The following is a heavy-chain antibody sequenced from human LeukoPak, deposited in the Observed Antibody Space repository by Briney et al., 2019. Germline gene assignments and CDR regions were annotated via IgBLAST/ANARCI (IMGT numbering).Heavy chain of an antibody. CDR3: ARSILSNWYYYDN. D-gene: IGHD2-15*01. CDR2: IYTSGST. Sequence: SETLSLTCTVSGDSISSYYWSWIRQPAGKGLEWIGRIYTSGSTNYNPSLKSRVTMSVDTSKNQFSLKLNSVTAADTAVYYCARSILSNWYYYDNWGQGTLVTVSS. CDR1: GDSISSYY. V-gene: IGHV4-4*07. J-gene: IGHJ4*02.